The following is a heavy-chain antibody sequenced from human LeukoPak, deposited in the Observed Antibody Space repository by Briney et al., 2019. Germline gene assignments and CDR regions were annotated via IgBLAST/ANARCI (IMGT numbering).Heavy chain of an antibody. J-gene: IGHJ4*02. V-gene: IGHV4-30-4*08. CDR3: ARVVFPFGVVIITPGTFDY. CDR2: IYYSGST. CDR1: GGSISSGDYY. Sequence: PSETLSLTCTVSGGSISSGDYYWSWIRQPPGTGLEWIVYIYYSGSTYYNPSLKSRVTISVDTSKNQFSLKLSSVTAADTAVYYCARVVFPFGVVIITPGTFDYWGQGTLVTVSS. D-gene: IGHD3-3*01.